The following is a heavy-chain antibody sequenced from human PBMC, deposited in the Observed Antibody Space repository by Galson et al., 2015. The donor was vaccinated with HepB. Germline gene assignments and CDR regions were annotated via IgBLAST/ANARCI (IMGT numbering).Heavy chain of an antibody. J-gene: IGHJ6*02. CDR3: ARDLGLRGYYYYYGMDV. CDR2: INAGNGNT. V-gene: IGHV1-3*01. Sequence: SVKVSCKASGYTFTSYAMHWVRQAPGQRLEWMGWINAGNGNTKYSQKFQGRVTITRDTSASTAYMELSSLRSEDTAVYYCARDLGLRGYYYYYGMDVWGQGTTVTVSS. D-gene: IGHD4-17*01. CDR1: GYTFTSYA.